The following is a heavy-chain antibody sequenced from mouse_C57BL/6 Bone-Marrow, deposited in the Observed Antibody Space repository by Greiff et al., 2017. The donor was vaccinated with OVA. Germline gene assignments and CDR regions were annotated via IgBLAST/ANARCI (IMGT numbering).Heavy chain of an antibody. D-gene: IGHD1-1*01. V-gene: IGHV1-82*01. Sequence: VQLQQSGPELVKPGASVKISCKASGYAFRSSWMNWVKQRPGKGLEWIGRIYPGDGDTNYNGKFKGKATLTADKSSSTAYMQLSSLTSEDSAVYFGARCLYYGSSYGYAMDYWGQGTSVTVSS. CDR1: GYAFRSSW. CDR2: IYPGDGDT. CDR3: ARCLYYGSSYGYAMDY. J-gene: IGHJ4*01.